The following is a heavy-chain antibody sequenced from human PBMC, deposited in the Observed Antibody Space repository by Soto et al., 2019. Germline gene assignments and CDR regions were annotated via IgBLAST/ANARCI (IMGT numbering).Heavy chain of an antibody. CDR3: ARDVDCSGATCSYFDY. Sequence: QVQLQESGPGLVKPSQTLSLTCTVSGGSISSGGYYWSWIRQHPGKGLEWFGYIYYSGGTYYNPSHKRRLTISVDTSKNQFAMKLSSVTAADTAVYYCARDVDCSGATCSYFDYWGQGTLVTVSS. J-gene: IGHJ4*02. V-gene: IGHV4-31*03. CDR1: GGSISSGGYY. CDR2: IYYSGGT. D-gene: IGHD2-15*01.